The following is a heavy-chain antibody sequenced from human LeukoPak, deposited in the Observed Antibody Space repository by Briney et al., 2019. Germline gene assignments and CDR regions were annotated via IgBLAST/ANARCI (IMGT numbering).Heavy chain of an antibody. CDR1: GGSISSDY. V-gene: IGHV4-59*01. D-gene: IGHD6-19*01. J-gene: IGHJ6*02. CDR2: IDYSGST. Sequence: SETLSLTCTVSGGSISSDYWSWIRQPPGKGLEWIGYIDYSGSTNYNPSLKSRVNISVDTSKNQFSLKLSSVTAADTAVYYCARDSRIAVAGYYYYYGMDVWGQGTTVTVSS. CDR3: ARDSRIAVAGYYYYYGMDV.